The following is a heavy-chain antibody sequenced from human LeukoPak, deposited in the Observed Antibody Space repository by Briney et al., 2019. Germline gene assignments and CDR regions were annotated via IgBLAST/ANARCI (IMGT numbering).Heavy chain of an antibody. J-gene: IGHJ4*02. CDR3: ASGNYYADY. CDR2: IYYSGST. V-gene: IGHV4-59*01. D-gene: IGHD3-10*01. Sequence: SETLSLTCTVSGGSISSYYWSWIRQPPGKGLEWIGYIYYSGSTNYNPSLKSRVTISVDTSKNQFSLKLSSVTAADTAVYYCASGNYYADYWGQGTLVTVSS. CDR1: GGSISSYY.